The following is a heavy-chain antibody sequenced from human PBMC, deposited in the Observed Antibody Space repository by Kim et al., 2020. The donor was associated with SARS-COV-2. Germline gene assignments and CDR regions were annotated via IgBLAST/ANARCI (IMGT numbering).Heavy chain of an antibody. CDR1: GGSISSSSYY. J-gene: IGHJ4*02. CDR2: IYYSGST. V-gene: IGHV4-39*01. CDR3: ARQNYDILTGYYGVDY. Sequence: SETLSLTCTVSGGSISSSSYYWGWIRQPPGKGLEWIGSIYYSGSTYYNPSLKSRVTISVDTSKNQFSLKLSSVTAADTAVYYCARQNYDILTGYYGVDYWGQGTLVTVSS. D-gene: IGHD3-9*01.